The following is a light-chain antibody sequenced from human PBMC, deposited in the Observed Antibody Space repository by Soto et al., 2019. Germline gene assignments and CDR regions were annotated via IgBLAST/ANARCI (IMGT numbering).Light chain of an antibody. J-gene: IGLJ2*01. Sequence: QSALNLPASGSGSPGQWITISCTGTSSDIVFWYQPHPGKAPKLIIYEGSKRPSGVSNRFSGSKSGNTASLTISGLQAEDEADYYCCSYAGSSTLVFGGGTKVTVL. V-gene: IGLV2-23*01. CDR3: CSYAGSSTLV. CDR2: EGS. CDR1: SSDI.